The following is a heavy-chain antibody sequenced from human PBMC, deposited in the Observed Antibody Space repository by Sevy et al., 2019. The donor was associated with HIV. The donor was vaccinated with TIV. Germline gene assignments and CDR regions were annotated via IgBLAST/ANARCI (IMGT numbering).Heavy chain of an antibody. J-gene: IGHJ4*02. CDR3: ARDTGGSYTPLDY. D-gene: IGHD3-10*01. CDR2: ISYDGSNK. V-gene: IGHV3-30-3*01. Sequence: GGSLRLSCAASGFTFSSYAMHWVRQAPGKGLEWVAVISYDGSNKYYADSVKGRFTISRDNLKNTLYLQMNSLRVDDTAVYYCARDTGGSYTPLDYWGQGTLVTVSS. CDR1: GFTFSSYA.